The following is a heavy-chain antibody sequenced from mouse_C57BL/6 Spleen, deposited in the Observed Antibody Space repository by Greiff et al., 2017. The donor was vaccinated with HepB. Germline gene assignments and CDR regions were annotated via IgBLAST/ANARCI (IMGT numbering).Heavy chain of an antibody. CDR2: IDPANGNT. J-gene: IGHJ3*01. CDR3: AHYYYGSSDGFAY. Sequence: VQLQQSVAELVRPGASVKLSCTASGFNIKNTYMHWVKQRPEQGLEWIGRIDPANGNTKYAPKFQGKATITADTSSNTAYLQLSSLTSEDTAIYYCAHYYYGSSDGFAYWGQGTLVTVSA. D-gene: IGHD1-1*01. CDR1: GFNIKNTY. V-gene: IGHV14-3*01.